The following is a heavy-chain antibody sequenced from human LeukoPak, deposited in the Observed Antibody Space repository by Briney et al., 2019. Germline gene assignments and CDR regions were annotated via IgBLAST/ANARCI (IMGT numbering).Heavy chain of an antibody. D-gene: IGHD3-10*01. CDR3: ARDRSGSYLAYYGMDV. CDR1: GGSISSGDYC. V-gene: IGHV4-30-4*01. CDR2: IYYSGST. Sequence: SETLSLTCTVSGGSISSGDYCWSWIRQPPGKGLEWIGYIYYSGSTYYNPSLKSRVTISVDTSKNQFSLKLSSVTAADTAVYYCARDRSGSYLAYYGMDVWGQGTTVTVSS. J-gene: IGHJ6*02.